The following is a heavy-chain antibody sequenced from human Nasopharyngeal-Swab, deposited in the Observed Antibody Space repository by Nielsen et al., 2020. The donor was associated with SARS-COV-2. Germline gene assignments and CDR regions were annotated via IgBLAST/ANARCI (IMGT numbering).Heavy chain of an antibody. CDR3: ARTDIVVVPAATTPRKDGMDV. CDR1: GGSFWGYY. J-gene: IGHJ6*02. D-gene: IGHD2-2*01. CDR2: INHSGST. Sequence: SETLSLTCAVYGGSFWGYYWFWIGQPPGNGLAWIGEINHSGSTNYKPSLKIRDTISVDTSKNQYSQKLSSVTAADTAVYYCARTDIVVVPAATTPRKDGMDVWGQGTTVTVSS. V-gene: IGHV4-34*01.